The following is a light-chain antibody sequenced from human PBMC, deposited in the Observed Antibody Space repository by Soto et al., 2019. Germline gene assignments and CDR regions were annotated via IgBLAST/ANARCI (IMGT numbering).Light chain of an antibody. J-gene: IGKJ1*01. CDR2: DAS. CDR3: QQSYDTPRT. Sequence: DIQMTQSPSTLSASVGDRVTITCRASQNILKYLAWYHQKPGRAPNPLIYDASSLESGVPSRFSGSGSGTNFSLTISRLQPEDFATYYCQQSYDTPRTFGQGTKVDIK. V-gene: IGKV1-39*01. CDR1: QNILKY.